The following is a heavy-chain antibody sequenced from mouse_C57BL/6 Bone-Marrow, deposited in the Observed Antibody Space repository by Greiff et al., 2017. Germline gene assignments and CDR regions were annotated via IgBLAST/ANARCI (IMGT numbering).Heavy chain of an antibody. V-gene: IGHV1-85*01. CDR2: IYPRDGST. CDR1: GYTFTSYD. CDR3: ARDYGSSYWYFDV. D-gene: IGHD1-1*01. J-gene: IGHJ1*03. Sequence: QVQLQQSGPELVKPGASVKLSCKASGYTFTSYDINWVKQRPGQGLEWIGWIYPRDGSTKYNEKFKGKATLTVDTSSSPAYRELHSLPSEDSAVYFCARDYGSSYWYFDVWGTGTTVTVSS.